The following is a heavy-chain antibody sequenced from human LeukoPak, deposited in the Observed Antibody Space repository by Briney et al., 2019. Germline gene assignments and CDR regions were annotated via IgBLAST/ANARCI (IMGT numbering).Heavy chain of an antibody. V-gene: IGHV4-34*09. D-gene: IGHD5-12*01. Sequence: SETLSLTCAVYGGTFSGYCWSWIRQPPGKRLEWVGESNDSGGTNYNPSLKSRVTISVDTSKNQFSLKLSSVAAADTAVYYCAREGWLHYFDYWGQGTLVTVSS. CDR1: GGTFSGYC. CDR3: AREGWLHYFDY. CDR2: SNDSGGT. J-gene: IGHJ4*02.